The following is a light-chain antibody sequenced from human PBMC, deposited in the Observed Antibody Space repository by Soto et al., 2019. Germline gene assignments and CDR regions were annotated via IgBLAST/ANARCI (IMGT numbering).Light chain of an antibody. Sequence: QSVLTQPASVSGSPGQSITISCTGTSSDVGDYNYVSWYQQHPGKAPKLMIFDVSNRPSGVSTRFSGSKSGNTASLPISGLQAEDEADYYCSSYTSSSTRVFGTGTKLTVL. CDR2: DVS. J-gene: IGLJ1*01. CDR3: SSYTSSSTRV. V-gene: IGLV2-14*01. CDR1: SSDVGDYNY.